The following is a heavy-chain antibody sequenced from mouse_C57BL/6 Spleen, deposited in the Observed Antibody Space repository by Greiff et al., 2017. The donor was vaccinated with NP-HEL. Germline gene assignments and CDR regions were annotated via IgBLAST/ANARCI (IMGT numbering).Heavy chain of an antibody. CDR1: GYTFTSYW. Sequence: QVQLKQSGAELAKPGASVKLSCKASGYTFTSYWMHWVKQRPGQGLEWIGYINPSSGYTKYTQKFKDKATLTADKSSSTAYMQLSSLTYEDSAVYYCARGDYGSSLYFDYWGQGTTLTVSS. D-gene: IGHD1-1*01. V-gene: IGHV1-7*01. CDR3: ARGDYGSSLYFDY. CDR2: INPSSGYT. J-gene: IGHJ2*01.